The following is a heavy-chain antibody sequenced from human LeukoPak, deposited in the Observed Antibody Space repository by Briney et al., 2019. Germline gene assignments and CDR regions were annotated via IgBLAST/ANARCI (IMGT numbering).Heavy chain of an antibody. CDR2: IYHTGSA. D-gene: IGHD2-2*01. CDR1: GYSFTSGHY. J-gene: IGHJ4*02. V-gene: IGHV4-38-2*01. CDR3: ARYCTSTTCILRGFDY. Sequence: SETLSLTCSVSGYSFTSGHYWGWIRQPPGKGLEWIANIYHTGSAHYNPSLKSRVTISVDTSKNQFSLKLSSVTAADTAVYCCARYCTSTTCILRGFDYWGQGTLVTVSS.